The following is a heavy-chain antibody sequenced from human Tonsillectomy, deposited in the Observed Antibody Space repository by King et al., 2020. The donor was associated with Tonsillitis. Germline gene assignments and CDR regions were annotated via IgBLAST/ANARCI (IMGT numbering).Heavy chain of an antibody. J-gene: IGHJ3*02. CDR3: AREPPEKSDACDI. V-gene: IGHV3-21*06. CDR1: GFTFRSYS. CDR2: ISSSGNYI. Sequence: QLVQSGGGLVKPGGSLRLSCAASGFTFRSYSMDWVRQAPGKGLEWVSSISSSGNYIYYADSVKGRFTISRDNAKSTLLLQMNSLRAEDTAVYYCAREPPEKSDACDIWGQGTMVSVSS.